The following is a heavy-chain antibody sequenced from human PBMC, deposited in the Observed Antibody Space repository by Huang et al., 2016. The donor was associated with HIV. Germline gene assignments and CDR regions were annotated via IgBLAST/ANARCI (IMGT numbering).Heavy chain of an antibody. D-gene: IGHD6-13*01. J-gene: IGHJ4*02. CDR2: INQSGKT. CDR3: ARGRGSSWSLFDT. V-gene: IGHV4-34*02. Sequence: QVQLEQWGARLLKPSETLSLTCAVYGESLSDFFWSWISQPPGKGLEWIGEINQSGKTNYNPSLKSRVTIAVDTSKKQFSLKLKSVTAADTSMYYCARGRGSSWSLFDTWGQGSLVTVFS. CDR1: GESLSDFF.